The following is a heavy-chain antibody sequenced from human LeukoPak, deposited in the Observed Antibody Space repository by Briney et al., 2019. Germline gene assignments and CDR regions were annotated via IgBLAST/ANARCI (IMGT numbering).Heavy chain of an antibody. CDR3: ARGNYCSGGSCYWFDP. V-gene: IGHV4-61*01. D-gene: IGHD2-15*01. J-gene: IGHJ5*02. Sequence: SETLSLTCTDSGGSVSSGSYYWSWIRQPPGKGLEWIGYIYYSGSTNYNPSLKRRVTISVDTSKNQFSLKLSSVTTADTAVYYCARGNYCSGGSCYWFDPWGQGTLVTVSS. CDR1: GGSVSSGSYY. CDR2: IYYSGST.